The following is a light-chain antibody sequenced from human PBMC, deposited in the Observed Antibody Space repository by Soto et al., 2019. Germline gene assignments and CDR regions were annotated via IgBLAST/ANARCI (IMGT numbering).Light chain of an antibody. CDR1: QNIDNH. CDR2: AAS. CDR3: QEYNKWPSWT. J-gene: IGKJ1*01. V-gene: IGKV3D-15*01. Sequence: IVMTQSPATLSLSPGERATLSCSASQNIDNHLAWYQQIPGQAPRLLMYAASTRATGIPARFSGSGSGTEFTLTISSLQSEDFAVYYCQEYNKWPSWTFGRGTKVEIK.